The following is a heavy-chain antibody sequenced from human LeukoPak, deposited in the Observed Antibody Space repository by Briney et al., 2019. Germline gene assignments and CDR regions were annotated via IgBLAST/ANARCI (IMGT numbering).Heavy chain of an antibody. J-gene: IGHJ4*02. V-gene: IGHV3-66*01. D-gene: IGHD1-26*01. CDR1: GFSVSSNY. CDR3: AREGEQGGFDY. CDR2: IYSGGST. Sequence: GGSLRLSCAASGFSVSSNYMNWIRQAPGKGLEWVSVIYSGGSTYYADSVKGRFTISRDNSKNTLYLQMNSLRAEDTAVHYCAREGEQGGFDYWGQGTLVTVSS.